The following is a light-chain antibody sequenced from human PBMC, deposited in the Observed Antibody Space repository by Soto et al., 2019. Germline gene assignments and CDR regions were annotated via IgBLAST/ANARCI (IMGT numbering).Light chain of an antibody. V-gene: IGLV2-14*01. Sequence: QSALTQPASVSGSPGQSITISCTGTSSDVGGYNSVSWFQQHPSKAPKLIIYEVSHRPSGVSIRFSGSKSGNTASLTISGLQAEDEADYYCNSYRHSTTLVFGTGTKVIVL. CDR1: SSDVGGYNS. CDR2: EVS. J-gene: IGLJ1*01. CDR3: NSYRHSTTLV.